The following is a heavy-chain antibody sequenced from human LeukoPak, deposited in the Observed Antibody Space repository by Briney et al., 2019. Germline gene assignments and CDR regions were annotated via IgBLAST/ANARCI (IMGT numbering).Heavy chain of an antibody. D-gene: IGHD5-12*01. CDR1: GGSISSGGYY. Sequence: PSETLSLTCTVSGGSISSGGYYWSWIRQPPGKGLEWIGEINHSGSTNYNPSLKSRVTISVDTSKNQFSLKLSSVTAADTAVYYCARALIVATISSFYYYYGMDVWGQGTTVTVSS. CDR2: INHSGST. J-gene: IGHJ6*02. CDR3: ARALIVATISSFYYYYGMDV. V-gene: IGHV4-39*07.